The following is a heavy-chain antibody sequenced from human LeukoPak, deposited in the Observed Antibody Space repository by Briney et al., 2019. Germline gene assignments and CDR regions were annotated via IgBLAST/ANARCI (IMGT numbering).Heavy chain of an antibody. CDR2: MNPNSGNT. J-gene: IGHJ3*02. Sequence: ASVKVSCKASGYTFTSYDINWVRQATGQGLEWMGWMNPNSGNTGYAQKFQGRVTITRNTSISTAYMELSSLRSEDTAVYYCAEESTIAAAGRGAFDIWGQGTMVTVSS. CDR1: GYTFTSYD. D-gene: IGHD6-13*01. CDR3: AEESTIAAAGRGAFDI. V-gene: IGHV1-8*03.